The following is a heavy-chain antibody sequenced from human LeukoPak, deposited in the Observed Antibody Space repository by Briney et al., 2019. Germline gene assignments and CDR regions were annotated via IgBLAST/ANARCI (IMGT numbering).Heavy chain of an antibody. CDR2: ISSSSSTI. J-gene: IGHJ3*02. CDR1: GFTFSSYS. V-gene: IGHV3-48*01. Sequence: GGSLRLSCAASGFTFSSYSMNWVRQAPGKGLEWVSYISSSSSTIYYADSVKGRFTISRDNAKNSLYLQMNSLRAEDTAVYCCARVQALMGGGYNLGAFDIWGQRTMVSVSS. D-gene: IGHD5-24*01. CDR3: ARVQALMGGGYNLGAFDI.